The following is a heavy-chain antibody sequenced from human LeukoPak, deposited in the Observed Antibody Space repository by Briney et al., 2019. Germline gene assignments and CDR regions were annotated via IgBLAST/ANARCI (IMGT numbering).Heavy chain of an antibody. CDR3: ARDRRDGDKWP. CDR2: IKGDGIST. CDR1: GFDFSSNW. V-gene: IGHV3-74*01. Sequence: GGSLRLSCAASGFDFSSNWMHWVRHAPGQGLVWVSRIKGDGISTTYADSVKGRFTISRDNARNTLYLQMNNLRAEDTAVYYCARDRRDGDKWPWGQGALVTVSS. D-gene: IGHD5-24*01. J-gene: IGHJ5*02.